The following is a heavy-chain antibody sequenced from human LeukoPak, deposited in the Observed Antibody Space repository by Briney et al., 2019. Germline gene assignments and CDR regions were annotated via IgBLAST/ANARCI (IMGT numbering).Heavy chain of an antibody. V-gene: IGHV4-59*02. CDR2: ISYSGSA. D-gene: IGHD2-15*01. Sequence: GSLRLSCAASGFTVSSSYMNWIRQPPGKGLEWIGDISYSGSASYNPSLRSRVTISVDTSTNQFSLTLGSVTAADTAVYYCATETECSGGSCYSYGWFDPWGQGTQVIVSS. CDR3: ATETECSGGSCYSYGWFDP. J-gene: IGHJ5*02. CDR1: GFTVSSSY.